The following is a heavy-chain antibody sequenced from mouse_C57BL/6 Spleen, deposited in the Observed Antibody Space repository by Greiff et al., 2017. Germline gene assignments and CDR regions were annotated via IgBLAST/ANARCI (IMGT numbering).Heavy chain of an antibody. CDR3: ARAIDSSGYWFAY. Sequence: VQLQQSVAELVRPGASVKLSCTASGFNINNTYMHWVPQRPEPGLEWIGRLDPANGNPNSAPKFQGKATITADTSSNTAYLQLSSLTSEDTAIYYGARAIDSSGYWFAYWGQGTLVTVSA. D-gene: IGHD3-2*02. J-gene: IGHJ3*01. V-gene: IGHV14-3*01. CDR1: GFNINNTY. CDR2: LDPANGNP.